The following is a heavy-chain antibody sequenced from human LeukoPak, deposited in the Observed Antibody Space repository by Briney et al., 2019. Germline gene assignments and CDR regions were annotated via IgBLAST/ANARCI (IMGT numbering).Heavy chain of an antibody. CDR3: ARHSVGGHSLGRSFFED. CDR1: GGSFSGFY. J-gene: IGHJ4*02. Sequence: PSETLSLTCAVYGGSFSGFYWSWIRQPPGKGLEWIGEINHSGSTDHNPSLKSRVIISVDTSKKQFSLKVNSVTAADTAVFYCARHSVGGHSLGRSFFEDRGQGTLVTVSS. CDR2: INHSGST. V-gene: IGHV4-34*01. D-gene: IGHD3-10*01.